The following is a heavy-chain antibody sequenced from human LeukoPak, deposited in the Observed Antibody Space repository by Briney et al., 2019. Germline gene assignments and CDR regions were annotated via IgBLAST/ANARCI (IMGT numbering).Heavy chain of an antibody. V-gene: IGHV5-51*01. CDR2: IYPGDSDT. D-gene: IGHD6-13*01. CDR3: ARRIAAAGVYYYYGMDV. Sequence: GESLKISCKGSGYSFTSYWIGWVRQMPGKGLKWMGIIYPGDSDTRYSPSFQGQVTISADKSISTAYLQWSSLKASDTAMYYCARRIAAAGVYYYYGMDVWGQGTTVTVSS. J-gene: IGHJ6*02. CDR1: GYSFTSYW.